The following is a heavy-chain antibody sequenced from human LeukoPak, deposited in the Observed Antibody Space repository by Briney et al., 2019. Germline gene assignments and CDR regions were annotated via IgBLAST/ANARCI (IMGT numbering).Heavy chain of an antibody. CDR1: GASISSYY. CDR2: MYYSGST. CDR3: ARRSISGNSWDYFDY. D-gene: IGHD4-23*01. Sequence: SETLSLTCTVSGASISSYYWSWLRQPPGKGLEWIAFMYYSGSTNYNPSLKSRVTISLDTSKNQFSLKLSSVTAADAAVYYCARRSISGNSWDYFDYWGQGTLVTVSS. J-gene: IGHJ4*02. V-gene: IGHV4-59*08.